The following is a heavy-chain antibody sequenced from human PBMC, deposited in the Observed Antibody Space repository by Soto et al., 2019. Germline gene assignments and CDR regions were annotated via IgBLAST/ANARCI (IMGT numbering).Heavy chain of an antibody. Sequence: PSETLSLTCTVSGGSISSYYWSWIRQPPGKGLEWIGYIYYSGSTNYNPSLKSRVTISVDTSKNQFSLKLSSVTAVDTAVYYCARDITIFGVVPENWFDPWGQGTLVTVSS. CDR3: ARDITIFGVVPENWFDP. CDR1: GGSISSYY. J-gene: IGHJ5*02. V-gene: IGHV4-59*01. CDR2: IYYSGST. D-gene: IGHD3-3*01.